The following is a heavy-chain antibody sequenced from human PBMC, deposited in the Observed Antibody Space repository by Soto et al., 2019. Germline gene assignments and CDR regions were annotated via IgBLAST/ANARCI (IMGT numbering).Heavy chain of an antibody. V-gene: IGHV4-61*01. Sequence: QVQLQESGPGLVKPSETLSLTCTVSGGSVSSGSYYWSWIRQPPGKGLEWIGYIYYRGSTNYNPSLKSRVTISVDTSKNQFSLKMSSVTAADTAVYHCARGNYGSGSYYNVDWFDPWVQGTLVTVSP. CDR3: ARGNYGSGSYYNVDWFDP. D-gene: IGHD3-10*01. CDR2: IYYRGST. CDR1: GGSVSSGSYY. J-gene: IGHJ5*02.